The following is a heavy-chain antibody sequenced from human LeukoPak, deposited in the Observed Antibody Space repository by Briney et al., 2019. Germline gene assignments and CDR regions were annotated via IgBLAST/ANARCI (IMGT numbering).Heavy chain of an antibody. CDR1: GFTFSSYW. CDR3: VRDWDTSWFTN. J-gene: IGHJ4*02. Sequence: PGGSLRLSCAASGFTFSSYWMHWVRQAPGKGLEWVANIKQDGSEKYYVDSVKGRFTISRDNAKNSLYLQMNSLRAEDTAVYSCVRDWDTSWFTNWGQGTLVTVSS. CDR2: IKQDGSEK. V-gene: IGHV3-7*01. D-gene: IGHD5-18*01.